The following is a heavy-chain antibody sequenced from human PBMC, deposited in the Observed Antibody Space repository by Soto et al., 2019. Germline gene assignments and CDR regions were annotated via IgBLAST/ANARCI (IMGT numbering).Heavy chain of an antibody. CDR1: GFSLRTSGAG. Sequence: QITLKESGPTLVKPTQTLTLTCTFSGFSLRTSGAGVGWIRQPPGKALEWLAVIYWDDDQYYSPSLKSRLTITKDTSTNQVVLTMTNMDPVDTATYYCARRDGGSGWYEWFGPWGQGSLVTVSS. CDR2: IYWDDDQ. J-gene: IGHJ5*02. CDR3: ARRDGGSGWYEWFGP. V-gene: IGHV2-5*02. D-gene: IGHD6-19*01.